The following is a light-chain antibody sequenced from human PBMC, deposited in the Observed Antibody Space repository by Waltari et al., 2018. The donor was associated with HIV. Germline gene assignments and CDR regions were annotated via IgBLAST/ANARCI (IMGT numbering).Light chain of an antibody. J-gene: IGLJ2*01. Sequence: SYELTQPLSVSVALGQTARITCGGNNIGSKKVHWSQQKPGQAPVLVIYRDTNRPSGIPERFSGSNPGNTATLTINRAQAEDEADYYCQVWDSSTVVFGGGTKLTVL. V-gene: IGLV3-9*01. CDR1: NIGSKK. CDR2: RDT. CDR3: QVWDSSTVV.